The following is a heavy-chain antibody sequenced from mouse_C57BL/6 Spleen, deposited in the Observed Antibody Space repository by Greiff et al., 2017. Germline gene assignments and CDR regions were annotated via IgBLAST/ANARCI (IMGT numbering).Heavy chain of an antibody. Sequence: QVQLQQSGPELVKPGASVKISCKASGYAFSSSWMNWVKQRPGKGLEWIGRIYPGDGDTNYNGKFKGKATLTADKSSSTAYMQLSSLTSEDSAVYFCASGSNPFAYWGQGTLVTVSA. V-gene: IGHV1-82*01. D-gene: IGHD2-5*01. CDR3: ASGSNPFAY. CDR1: GYAFSSSW. J-gene: IGHJ3*01. CDR2: IYPGDGDT.